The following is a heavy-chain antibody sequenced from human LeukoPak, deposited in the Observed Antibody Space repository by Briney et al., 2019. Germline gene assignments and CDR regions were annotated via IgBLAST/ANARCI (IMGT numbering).Heavy chain of an antibody. CDR3: ARAADRQWLVPFDY. V-gene: IGHV4-59*01. J-gene: IGHJ4*02. Sequence: KPSETRSLTCTVSGGSISSYYWSWIRQPPGKGLEWIGYIYYSGSTNYNPSLKSRVTISVDTSKNQFSLKLSSVTAADTAVYYCARAADRQWLVPFDYWGQGTLVTVSS. D-gene: IGHD6-19*01. CDR1: GGSISSYY. CDR2: IYYSGST.